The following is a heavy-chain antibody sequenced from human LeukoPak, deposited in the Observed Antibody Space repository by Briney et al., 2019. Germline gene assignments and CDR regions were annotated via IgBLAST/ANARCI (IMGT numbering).Heavy chain of an antibody. Sequence: GGSLRLSCAASGFTFSSYGKHWVRQAPGKGLEWVAVISYDGSNKYYADSVKGRFTISRDNSKNTLYLQMNSLRAEDTAVYYCAKDPAAAAAGRGDYWGQGTLVTVSS. J-gene: IGHJ4*02. CDR3: AKDPAAAAAGRGDY. CDR2: ISYDGSNK. V-gene: IGHV3-30*18. CDR1: GFTFSSYG. D-gene: IGHD6-13*01.